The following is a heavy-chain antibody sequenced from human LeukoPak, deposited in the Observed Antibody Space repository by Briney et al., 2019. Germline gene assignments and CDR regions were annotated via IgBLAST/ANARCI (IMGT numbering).Heavy chain of an antibody. J-gene: IGHJ4*02. CDR3: ARVGYCGGDCYPFDY. Sequence: SETLSLTCTVSGYFISSGYYWGWIRQPPGKGLEWIGEINHSGSTNYNPSLKSRVTISVDTSTNSFSLELSSVTAADTAVYYCARVGYCGGDCYPFDYWGQGTLTTISS. CDR2: INHSGST. D-gene: IGHD2-21*02. V-gene: IGHV4-38-2*02. CDR1: GYFISSGYY.